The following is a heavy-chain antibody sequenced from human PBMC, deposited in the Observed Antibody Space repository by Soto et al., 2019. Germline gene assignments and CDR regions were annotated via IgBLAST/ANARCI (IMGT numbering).Heavy chain of an antibody. CDR3: ARAYYDILTGPGYYMDV. J-gene: IGHJ6*03. CDR1: GGSFSGYY. CDR2: INHSGST. Sequence: PWETLSLTCAVYGGSFSGYYWSWIRQPPGKGLEWIGEINHSGSTNYNPSLKSRVTISVDTSKNQLSLKLSSVTAADTAVYYCARAYYDILTGPGYYMDVWGKGTTVTVSS. V-gene: IGHV4-34*01. D-gene: IGHD3-9*01.